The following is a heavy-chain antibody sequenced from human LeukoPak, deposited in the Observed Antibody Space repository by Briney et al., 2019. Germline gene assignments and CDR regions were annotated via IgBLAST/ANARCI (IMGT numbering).Heavy chain of an antibody. D-gene: IGHD5-24*01. CDR1: GGSVSGNY. J-gene: IGHJ4*02. CDR3: ARVGSRRDGYNFDY. CDR2: INTSGST. Sequence: PSETLSLTCTVSGGSVSGNYWSWIRQPAGKGLEWIGRINTSGSTLYNPSLKSRVTVSHDTSRNRFSLKLYSVTAADTAVYYCARVGSRRDGYNFDYWGQGTLVTVSS. V-gene: IGHV4-4*07.